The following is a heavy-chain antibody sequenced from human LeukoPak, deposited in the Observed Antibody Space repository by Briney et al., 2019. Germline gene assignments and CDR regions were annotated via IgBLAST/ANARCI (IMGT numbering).Heavy chain of an antibody. Sequence: GESLKISCKGSGYRFTNYWIGWVRQMPGKGLEWMGIIHPGDSGTRYSPSFQGQVTMSVDEAITTAYLQWSGLGAPGSALYYCARGGRYSYGSSDYWGQGTLVTVSS. CDR3: ARGGRYSYGSSDY. J-gene: IGHJ4*02. CDR1: GYRFTNYW. CDR2: IHPGDSGT. D-gene: IGHD5-18*01. V-gene: IGHV5-51*01.